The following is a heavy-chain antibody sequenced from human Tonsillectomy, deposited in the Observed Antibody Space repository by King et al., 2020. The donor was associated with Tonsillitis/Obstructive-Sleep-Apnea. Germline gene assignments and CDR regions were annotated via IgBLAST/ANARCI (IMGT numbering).Heavy chain of an antibody. J-gene: IGHJ4*02. Sequence: VQLVESGGGLVRPGGSLKLSCAASGFTFSGSAMHWVRQASGKGLEWVGRIRSKANSYATAYAASVKGRFTISRDASKNTAYLQMNSLKTEDTAVYYCTRHVGGDFWSGYYTVWGQGTLVTVSS. CDR3: TRHVGGDFWSGYYTV. D-gene: IGHD3-3*01. CDR1: GFTFSGSA. CDR2: IRSKANSYAT. V-gene: IGHV3-73*01.